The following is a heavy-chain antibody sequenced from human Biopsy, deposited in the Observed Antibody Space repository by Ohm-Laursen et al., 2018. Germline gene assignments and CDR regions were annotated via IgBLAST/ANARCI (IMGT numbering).Heavy chain of an antibody. V-gene: IGHV4-34*01. J-gene: IGHJ5*02. D-gene: IGHD2-2*01. Sequence: SDTLSLTWAVYGGTYSGYYWSWIRQPPGKGLERIGVVHHDERANYNPALKSRVTISGDMSKKQFSLKLRGVTAADTAVYYCARFIVPSLHCSNGVCPIRWFDPWGQGTLVTVFS. CDR3: ARFIVPSLHCSNGVCPIRWFDP. CDR1: GGTYSGYY. CDR2: VHHDERA.